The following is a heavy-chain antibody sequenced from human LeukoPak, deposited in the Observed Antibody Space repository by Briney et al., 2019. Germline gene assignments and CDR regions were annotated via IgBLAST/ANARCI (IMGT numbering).Heavy chain of an antibody. CDR3: ARATAQLPHFDY. CDR2: INPSGGST. D-gene: IGHD2-2*01. V-gene: IGHV1-46*01. Sequence: GASVKVSCKASGYTFTSYYMHWVRQAPGQGLEWMGIINPSGGSTSYAQKFQGRVTMTRDMSTSTVYIELSSLRSEDTAVYYCARATAQLPHFDYWGQGTLVTVSS. CDR1: GYTFTSYY. J-gene: IGHJ4*02.